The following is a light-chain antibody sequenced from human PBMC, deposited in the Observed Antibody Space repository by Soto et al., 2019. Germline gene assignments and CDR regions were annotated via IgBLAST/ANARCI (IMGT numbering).Light chain of an antibody. CDR2: DAS. V-gene: IGKV1-5*01. CDR3: QQYDSYPRT. Sequence: DIQMTQSPATLSASVGDRVTITCRASQSVRSWLAWYQQKPGTAPKLLIFDASRLESGVPSRFSGSASGTEFTLTISSLQPDDFATYYCQQYDSYPRTFGQGTKVDIK. J-gene: IGKJ1*01. CDR1: QSVRSW.